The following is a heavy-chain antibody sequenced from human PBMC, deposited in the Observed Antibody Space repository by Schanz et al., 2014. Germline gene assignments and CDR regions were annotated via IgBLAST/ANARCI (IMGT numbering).Heavy chain of an antibody. CDR3: TKGRTFGR. Sequence: QVQLVQSGAEVKKPGASVKVSCKASGYTFTSYDINWVRQATGQGLEWMGWMNSKTGNTGYAQRFQGRVTMTRNTLITTAYLELSRLRYGGAAVYYCTKGRTFGRWGQGTLVTVSS. CDR2: MNSKTGNT. V-gene: IGHV1-8*01. CDR1: GYTFTSYD. J-gene: IGHJ4*02. D-gene: IGHD3-16*01.